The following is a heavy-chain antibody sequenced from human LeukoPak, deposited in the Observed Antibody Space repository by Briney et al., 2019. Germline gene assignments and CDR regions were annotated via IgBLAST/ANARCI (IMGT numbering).Heavy chain of an antibody. Sequence: SETLSLTCAVYGGSFSGYYWSWIRQPPGKGLGWIGEINHSGSTNYNPSLKSRVTISVDTSKNQFSLKLSSVTAADTAVYYCARRLITMIVVVIAVPYFDYWGQGTLVTVSS. CDR1: GGSFSGYY. D-gene: IGHD3-22*01. CDR3: ARRLITMIVVVIAVPYFDY. V-gene: IGHV4-34*01. J-gene: IGHJ4*02. CDR2: INHSGST.